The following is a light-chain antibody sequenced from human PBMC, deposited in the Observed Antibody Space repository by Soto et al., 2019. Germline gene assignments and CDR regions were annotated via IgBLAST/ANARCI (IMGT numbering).Light chain of an antibody. CDR3: QVWDSSTAGV. CDR2: RDR. V-gene: IGLV3-9*01. CDR1: NIGSKN. Sequence: SYELTQPLSVSVAPGQTARITCGGNNIGSKNVHWYQQKPGQAPVLVIYRDRNRPSGIPERFSGSNSGNTATLTISRAQAGDEADYYCQVWDSSTAGVFGGGTQLTVL. J-gene: IGLJ3*02.